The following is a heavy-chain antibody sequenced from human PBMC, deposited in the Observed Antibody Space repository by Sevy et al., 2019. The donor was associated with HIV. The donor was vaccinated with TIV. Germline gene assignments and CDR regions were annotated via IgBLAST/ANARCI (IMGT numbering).Heavy chain of an antibody. J-gene: IGHJ6*02. CDR3: AKVVQDIVVVPAAIGSNYYYGMDV. V-gene: IGHV3-23*01. CDR2: ISGSGGST. D-gene: IGHD2-2*02. Sequence: GGSLRLSCAASGFTFSSYAMSWVRQAPGKGLEWVSAISGSGGSTYYADSVKGRFTISRDNSKNTLYLQMNSLRAEDTAVYYCAKVVQDIVVVPAAIGSNYYYGMDVGGQGTTVTVSS. CDR1: GFTFSSYA.